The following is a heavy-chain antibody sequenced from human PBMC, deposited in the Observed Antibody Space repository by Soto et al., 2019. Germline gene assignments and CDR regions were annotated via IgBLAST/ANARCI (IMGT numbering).Heavy chain of an antibody. Sequence: GGSLRLSCAASGFTFSNYGMHWVRQAPGKGLEWVAFISYDGSNKYYVDSVKGRFTISRDNSKNTLYLQMNSLRAGDTAVYYCAKAVHYYDTSGSDYWGQGTLVTVSS. J-gene: IGHJ4*02. D-gene: IGHD3-22*01. CDR3: AKAVHYYDTSGSDY. V-gene: IGHV3-30*18. CDR1: GFTFSNYG. CDR2: ISYDGSNK.